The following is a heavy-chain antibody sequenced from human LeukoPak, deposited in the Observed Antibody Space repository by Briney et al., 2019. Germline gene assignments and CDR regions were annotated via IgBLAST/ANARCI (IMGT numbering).Heavy chain of an antibody. J-gene: IGHJ4*02. CDR2: ISWSSGSI. D-gene: IGHD2-15*01. V-gene: IGHV3-48*02. CDR1: GFTFSSYW. CDR3: ARAGNYCSGGSCYSYY. Sequence: GWSLRLSCAASGFTFSSYWMSWVRQAPGKGLEWVSGISWSSGSIGYADSVKGRFTISRDKAKNSLYLQMNSLRDEDTAVYYCARAGNYCSGGSCYSYYWGEGTLVTVSS.